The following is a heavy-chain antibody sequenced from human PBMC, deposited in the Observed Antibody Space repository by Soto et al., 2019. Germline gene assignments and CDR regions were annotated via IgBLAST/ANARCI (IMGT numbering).Heavy chain of an antibody. V-gene: IGHV3-30-3*01. CDR3: ARDVRYCSSTSCLKTYYYYGMDV. CDR1: GFTFSSYA. Sequence: LILSCAASGFTFSSYAMHWVRQAPVEVRGGVAVISYDGSNKYYADSVKGRFTISRDNSKNTLYLQMNSLRAEDTAVYYCARDVRYCSSTSCLKTYYYYGMDVWGQGTTVTVSS. CDR2: ISYDGSNK. J-gene: IGHJ6*02. D-gene: IGHD2-2*01.